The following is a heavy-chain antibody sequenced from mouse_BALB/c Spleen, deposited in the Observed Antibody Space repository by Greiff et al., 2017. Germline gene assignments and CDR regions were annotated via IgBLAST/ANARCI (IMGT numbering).Heavy chain of an antibody. CDR1: GFNIKDYY. D-gene: IGHD1-1*01. V-gene: IGHV14-1*02. CDR3: APYYYGSSYPLAY. J-gene: IGHJ3*01. Sequence: VQLQQSGAELVRPGALVKLSCKASGFNIKDYYMHWVKQRPEQGLEWIGWIDPENGNTIYDPKFQGKASITADTSSNTAYLQLSSLTSEDTAVYYCAPYYYGSSYPLAYWGQGTLVTVSA. CDR2: IDPENGNT.